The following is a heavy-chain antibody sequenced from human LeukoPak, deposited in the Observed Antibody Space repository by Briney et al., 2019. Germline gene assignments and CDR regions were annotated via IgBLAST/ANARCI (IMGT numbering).Heavy chain of an antibody. J-gene: IGHJ4*02. D-gene: IGHD5-24*01. CDR2: IYPADSDT. Sequence: AESLLISCKGSGYSFTNYWIGWVRQMPGKGLEWMGIIYPADSDTRYSASFQGQVTMSAEKSISAAYLQWSSLKASDTAMYYCARSGDTYNYVYWGQGTVDSVSS. V-gene: IGHV5-51*01. CDR1: GYSFTNYW. CDR3: ARSGDTYNYVY.